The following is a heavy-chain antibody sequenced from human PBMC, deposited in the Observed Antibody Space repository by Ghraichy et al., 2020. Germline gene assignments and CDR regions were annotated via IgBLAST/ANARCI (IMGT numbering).Heavy chain of an antibody. Sequence: GGSLRLSCAASGFTFNNYEMHWVRQVTGKGLEWVSTIGTAGETYSPDSVKGRFTISREKAKNSLYHQMISLTAGEKAVYYCTRTLHWGIGYPHKDVWGKGTTVTVSS. V-gene: IGHV3-13*01. CDR3: TRTLHWGIGYPHKDV. CDR1: GFTFNNYE. J-gene: IGHJ6*03. D-gene: IGHD7-27*01. CDR2: IGTAGET.